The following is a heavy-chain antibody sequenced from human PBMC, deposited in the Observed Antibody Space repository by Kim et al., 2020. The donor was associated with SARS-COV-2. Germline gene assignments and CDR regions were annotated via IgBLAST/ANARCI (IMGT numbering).Heavy chain of an antibody. V-gene: IGHV3-74*01. Sequence: GGSLRLSCAGPGFTFNLYTMHWVRQRPGKGLVLVSRITGDEKTISYADSVKGRFAISRNNDKNTLYLQMNSLTADYTVLYYCVRFVQNGFDYWGPGTLVT. CDR1: GFTFNLYT. D-gene: IGHD3-16*01. CDR2: ITGDEKTI. CDR3: VRFVQNGFDY. J-gene: IGHJ4*02.